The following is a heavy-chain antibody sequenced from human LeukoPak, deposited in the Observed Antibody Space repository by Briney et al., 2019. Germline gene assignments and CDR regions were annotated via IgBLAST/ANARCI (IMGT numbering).Heavy chain of an antibody. CDR1: GVSISSNSYY. V-gene: IGHV4-39*07. CDR3: ARSSSGWYWFDP. CDR2: IYYSGST. Sequence: SETLSLTCTVSGVSISSNSYYWGWIRQPPGKGLKWIGSIYYSGSTYYNPSLKSRVTISVDTSKNQFSLKLSSVTAADTAVYYCARSSSGWYWFDPWGQGTLVTVSS. J-gene: IGHJ5*02. D-gene: IGHD6-19*01.